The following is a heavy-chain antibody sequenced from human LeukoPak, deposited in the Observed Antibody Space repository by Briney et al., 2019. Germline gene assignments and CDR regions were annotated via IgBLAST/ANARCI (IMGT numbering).Heavy chain of an antibody. CDR2: IKQDGSEK. V-gene: IGHV3-7*01. J-gene: IGHJ4*02. Sequence: PGGSLRLSCAASGFTFSSYWMSWVRQAPGKGLEWVANIKQDGSEKYYVDSVKGRLTISRDNAKNSLYLQMNSLRAEDTAVYYCARDWYCSGGSCYLIDYWGQGTLVTVSS. CDR1: GFTFSSYW. CDR3: ARDWYCSGGSCYLIDY. D-gene: IGHD2-15*01.